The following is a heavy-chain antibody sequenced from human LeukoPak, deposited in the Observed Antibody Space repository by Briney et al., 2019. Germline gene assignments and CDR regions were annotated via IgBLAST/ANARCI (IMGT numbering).Heavy chain of an antibody. CDR1: GSSISSGDHY. Sequence: SETLSLTCTVSGSSISSGDHYWGWIRQHPGKGLEWIGYIYYSGSTHYNPSPKSRVTISVDTSKNHFSLKLRSVTAADTAVYYCAREVIVEVVTARVFDPWGQGTLVTVSS. CDR3: AREVIVEVVTARVFDP. D-gene: IGHD2-21*02. J-gene: IGHJ5*02. V-gene: IGHV4-31*03. CDR2: IYYSGST.